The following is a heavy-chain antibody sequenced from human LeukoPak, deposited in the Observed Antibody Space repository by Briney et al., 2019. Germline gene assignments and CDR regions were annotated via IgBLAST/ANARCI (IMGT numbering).Heavy chain of an antibody. CDR2: IYYSGST. CDR3: ARATGLRLGELLYYFDY. Sequence: SETLSLTCTVSGGSISSSSYYWGWIRQPPGKGLEWIGSIYYSGSTYHNPSLKSRVTISVDTSKNQFSLRLSSVTAADTAVYYCARATGLRLGELLYYFDYWGQGTLVTVSS. J-gene: IGHJ4*02. V-gene: IGHV4-39*01. D-gene: IGHD3-16*01. CDR1: GGSISSSSYY.